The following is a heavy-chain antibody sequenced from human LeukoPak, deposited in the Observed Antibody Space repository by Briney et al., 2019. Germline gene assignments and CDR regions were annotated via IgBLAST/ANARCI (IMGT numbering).Heavy chain of an antibody. CDR2: IKQDGSEK. D-gene: IGHD6-13*01. J-gene: IGHJ3*02. V-gene: IGHV3-7*03. CDR1: GFTFSSYW. CDR3: ARDPDIAAAGSAFDI. Sequence: GGSLRLSCAASGFTFSSYWMSWVRQAPGKGLEWVANIKQDGSEKYYVDSVKGRFTISRDNAKNSLYLQMNSLRAEDTAVHYCARDPDIAAAGSAFDIWGQGTMVTVSS.